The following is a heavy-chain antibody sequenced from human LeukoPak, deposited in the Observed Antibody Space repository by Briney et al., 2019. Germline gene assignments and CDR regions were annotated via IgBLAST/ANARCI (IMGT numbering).Heavy chain of an antibody. D-gene: IGHD3-22*01. CDR1: GGSFSGYY. Sequence: SETLSLTCAVYGGSFSGYYWSWIRQPPGKGLEWIGEINHSGSTSYNPSLKSRVTISVDTSKNQFSLELSSVTAADTAVYYCARGLQYYYDTGCAFDIWGQGTMVTVSS. CDR3: ARGLQYYYDTGCAFDI. J-gene: IGHJ3*02. CDR2: INHSGST. V-gene: IGHV4-34*01.